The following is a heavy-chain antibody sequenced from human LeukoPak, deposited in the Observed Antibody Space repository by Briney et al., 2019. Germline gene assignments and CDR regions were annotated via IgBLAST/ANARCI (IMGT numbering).Heavy chain of an antibody. J-gene: IGHJ4*02. Sequence: SETLSLTCAAYGGSFSGYYWSWIRQPPGKGLEWIGEINHSGSTNYNPSLKSRVTISVDTSKNQFSLKLSSVTAADTAVYYCARTHVDIEYYFDYWGQGTLVTVSA. CDR2: INHSGST. CDR1: GGSFSGYY. CDR3: ARTHVDIEYYFDY. D-gene: IGHD5-12*01. V-gene: IGHV4-34*01.